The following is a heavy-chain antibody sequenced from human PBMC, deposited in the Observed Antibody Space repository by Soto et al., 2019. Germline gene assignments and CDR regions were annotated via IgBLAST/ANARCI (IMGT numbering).Heavy chain of an antibody. J-gene: IGHJ5*02. CDR3: ARRERYYGSPGWFDP. Sequence: SQTLSLTCAISGDSVSSNSAAWNWIRQSPSRGLEWLGRTYYRSKWYNDYAVSVKSRVTITVDTAKNQFSLNLRSVTAADTAMYFCARRERYYGSPGWFDPWGPGTLVTVSS. CDR1: GDSVSSNSAA. D-gene: IGHD3-10*01. V-gene: IGHV6-1*01. CDR2: TYYRSKWYN.